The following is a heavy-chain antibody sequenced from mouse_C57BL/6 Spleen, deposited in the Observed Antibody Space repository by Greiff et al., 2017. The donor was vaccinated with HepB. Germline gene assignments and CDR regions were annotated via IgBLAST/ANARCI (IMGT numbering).Heavy chain of an antibody. D-gene: IGHD2-4*01. CDR1: GYTFTSYW. J-gene: IGHJ3*01. Sequence: VQLQQPGAELVKPGASVKLSCKASGYTFTSYWMHWVKQRPGQGLEWIGMIHPNSGSTNYNEKFKSKATLTVDKSSSTAYMQLSSLTSEDSAVYYCASSDYVLSWFAYWGQGTLVPVSA. CDR2: IHPNSGST. CDR3: ASSDYVLSWFAY. V-gene: IGHV1-64*01.